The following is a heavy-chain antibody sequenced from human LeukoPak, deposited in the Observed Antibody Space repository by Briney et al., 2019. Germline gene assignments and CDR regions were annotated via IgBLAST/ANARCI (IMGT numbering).Heavy chain of an antibody. V-gene: IGHV4-59*08. D-gene: IGHD3-16*01. CDR3: AGKTDLRCKRPDY. CDR2: IYYSGST. J-gene: IGHJ4*02. Sequence: SETLSLTCTVSGGSISSYYWSWIRQPPGKGLEWIGYIYYSGSTNYNPSLKSRVTISVDTSKNQFSLKLSSVTAADTAVYYCAGKTDLRCKRPDYWGPGTLVTGSS. CDR1: GGSISSYY.